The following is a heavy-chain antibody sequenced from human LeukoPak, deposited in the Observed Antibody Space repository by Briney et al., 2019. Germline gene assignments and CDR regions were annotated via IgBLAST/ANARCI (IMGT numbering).Heavy chain of an antibody. CDR1: GHGIRSYA. CDR3: AGSSRTGSQSRVFDY. CDR2: ISYDGSNE. V-gene: IGHV3-30-3*01. D-gene: IGHD3-10*01. Sequence: PGRSLRLYCVTAGHGIRSYAMNLTRQAPGKGLEWVAVISYDGSNEYYADSVKGRFTISRDNSKNTLYLKMNTLRAEDTAVYYCAGSSRTGSQSRVFDYWGQGTLVTVSS. J-gene: IGHJ4*02.